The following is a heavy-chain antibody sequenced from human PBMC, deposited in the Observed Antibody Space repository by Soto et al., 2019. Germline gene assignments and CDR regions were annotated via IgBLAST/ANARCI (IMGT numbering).Heavy chain of an antibody. CDR3: ARDSSSWSSGEDWFDP. CDR2: NNSDGSST. CDR1: GFTFSSDW. D-gene: IGHD6-13*01. J-gene: IGHJ5*02. V-gene: IGHV3-74*01. Sequence: GGSQRLSCAASGFTFSSDWLHSVRQAPGKGLVWVSRNNSDGSSTSYADSVKARFTISRDNAKNTLYLQTNSLRAEDTAVYYCARDSSSWSSGEDWFDPWGQGT.